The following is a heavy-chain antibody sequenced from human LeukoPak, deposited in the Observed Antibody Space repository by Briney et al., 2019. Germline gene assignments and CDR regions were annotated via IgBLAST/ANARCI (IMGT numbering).Heavy chain of an antibody. V-gene: IGHV4-34*01. D-gene: IGHD3-3*01. J-gene: IGHJ2*01. CDR1: GGSFSSYY. CDR2: INHSGST. Sequence: PSETLSLTCAVYGGSFSSYYWSWIRQPPGKGLEWIGKINHSGSTNYNPSVKSRVTVSSDTSKNQVSLKVNSVTAADTAVYYCARGQIYDYWTPVSWKFDLWGRGTLVTVSS. CDR3: ARGQIYDYWTPVSWKFDL.